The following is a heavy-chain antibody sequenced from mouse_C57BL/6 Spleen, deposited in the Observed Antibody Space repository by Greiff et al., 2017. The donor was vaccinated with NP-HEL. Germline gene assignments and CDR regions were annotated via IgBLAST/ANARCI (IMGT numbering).Heavy chain of an antibody. Sequence: QVQLKQSGAELVKPGASVKMSCKASGYTFTSYWITWVKQRPGQGLEWIGDIYPGSGSTNYNEKFKSKATLTVDTPSSTAYMQLSSLTSEDSAVYYCARENYDGNYFDYWGQGTTLTVSS. J-gene: IGHJ2*01. CDR3: ARENYDGNYFDY. CDR1: GYTFTSYW. D-gene: IGHD1-2*01. V-gene: IGHV1-55*01. CDR2: IYPGSGST.